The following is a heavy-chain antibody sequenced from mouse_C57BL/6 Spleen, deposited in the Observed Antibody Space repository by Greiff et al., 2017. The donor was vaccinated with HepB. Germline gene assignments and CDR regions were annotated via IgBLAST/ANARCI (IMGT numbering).Heavy chain of an antibody. CDR1: GYTFTDYN. J-gene: IGHJ3*01. CDR2: INPNNGGT. V-gene: IGHV1-22*01. D-gene: IGHD4-1*02. Sequence: EVQLQQSGPELVKPGASVKMSCKASGYTFTDYNMHWVKQSHGKSLEWIGYINPNNGGTSYNQKFKGKATLTVNKSSSTAYMELRSLTSEDSAVYYCARVGQLGREFAYWGQGTLVTVSA. CDR3: ARVGQLGREFAY.